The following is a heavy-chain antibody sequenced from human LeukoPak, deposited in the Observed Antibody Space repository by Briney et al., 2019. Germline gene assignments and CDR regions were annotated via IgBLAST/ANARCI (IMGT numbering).Heavy chain of an antibody. CDR1: GFAFSDYS. J-gene: IGHJ4*02. Sequence: GRSLRLSCAVSGFAFSDYSMHWVRQAPGKGLEWVAVISYDGSHAYYADSVKGRFTISRDNSKNTLYLQMNSLRAEDTAVYYCAKSNSGWYVPPSDWGQGTLVTVSS. D-gene: IGHD6-19*01. V-gene: IGHV3-30*18. CDR3: AKSNSGWYVPPSD. CDR2: ISYDGSHA.